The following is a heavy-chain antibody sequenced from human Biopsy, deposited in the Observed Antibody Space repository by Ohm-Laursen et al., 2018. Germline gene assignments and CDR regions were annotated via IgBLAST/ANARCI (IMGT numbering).Heavy chain of an antibody. CDR2: VHYRGAT. CDR1: DGSINSIDYY. D-gene: IGHD4-17*01. J-gene: IGHJ3*01. V-gene: IGHV4-39*01. Sequence: SDTLSLPCTVSDGSINSIDYYWGWIRQAPGKGLEWLGSVHYRGATYYKPPLPSRATNSVVTAKNQFFLKLSSVSAADTAVYYCARPLRGGEYEGFDLWGPGTMVSVSP. CDR3: ARPLRGGEYEGFDL.